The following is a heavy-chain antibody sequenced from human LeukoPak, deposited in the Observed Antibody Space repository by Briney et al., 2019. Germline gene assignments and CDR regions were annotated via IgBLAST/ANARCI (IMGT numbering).Heavy chain of an antibody. CDR1: GGSISSYY. Sequence: SETLSLTCTVSGGSISSYYWSWIRQPAGKGLEWIGRIYTSGSTNYNPSLKSRVTISVDTSKNQFSLKLSSVTAADTAVYYCAREYSNRYYYYYMDVWGKGTTVTVSS. D-gene: IGHD4-11*01. V-gene: IGHV4-4*07. CDR3: AREYSNRYYYYYMDV. J-gene: IGHJ6*03. CDR2: IYTSGST.